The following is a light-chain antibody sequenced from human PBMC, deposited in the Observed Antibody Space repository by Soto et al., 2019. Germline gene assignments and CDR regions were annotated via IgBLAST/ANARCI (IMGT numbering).Light chain of an antibody. J-gene: IGKJ1*01. CDR1: QSISSN. Sequence: EIVMTQSPATLSVSPGERATVSCRASQSISSNLAWFQQKPGQAPRLLIYGASTRATGIPARFSGSGSETEFTLTINSLQSEDSAVYFCQQFNSWPRTFGQETKVEIE. V-gene: IGKV3-15*01. CDR2: GAS. CDR3: QQFNSWPRT.